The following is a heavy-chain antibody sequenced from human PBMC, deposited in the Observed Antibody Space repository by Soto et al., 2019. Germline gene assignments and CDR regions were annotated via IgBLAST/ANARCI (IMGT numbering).Heavy chain of an antibody. CDR1: GGTFTSFA. J-gene: IGHJ4*02. CDR3: AREPLSGDSGWYTYFDS. Sequence: QVHLVQSGAEVKRPGSSVKVSCKASGGTFTSFAFSWVRQAPRQGLEWIGVIIPIFDTSTYAQSFQGRLTVTANKSANTVYMELNSLRSDDTASYFCAREPLSGDSGWYTYFDSWGQGTLVTVSS. D-gene: IGHD6-19*01. CDR2: IIPIFDTS. V-gene: IGHV1-69*06.